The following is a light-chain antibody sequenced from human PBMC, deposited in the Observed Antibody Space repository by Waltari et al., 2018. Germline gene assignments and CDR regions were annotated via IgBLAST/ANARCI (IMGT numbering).Light chain of an antibody. CDR2: DAS. CDR3: QQYNRWPPIT. V-gene: IGKV3-15*01. CDR1: QSVSSN. Sequence: EIVMTQSPATLSVSPGETATLSCRASQSVSSNVAWYQKKPGQAPRLLFYDASTRATSIPAKFRGSGSGTEFTLTISSLQSEDFAVYYCQQYNRWPPITFGHGTRLEIK. J-gene: IGKJ5*01.